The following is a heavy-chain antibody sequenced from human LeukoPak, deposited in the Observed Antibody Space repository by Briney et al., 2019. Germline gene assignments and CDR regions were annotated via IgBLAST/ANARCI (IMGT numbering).Heavy chain of an antibody. J-gene: IGHJ4*02. CDR2: VSPFNGNT. CDR1: GYTFSSYG. CDR3: ARRGGSYSHSDF. V-gene: IGHV1-18*01. Sequence: ASVKVSCKASGYTFSSYGIIWERQAPGQGLQWMGWVSPFNGNTDYAPKLQGRVTMTTDTSTTTAYMELRSLTSDDTAVYYCARRGGSYSHSDFWGQGTLVTVSS. D-gene: IGHD1-26*01.